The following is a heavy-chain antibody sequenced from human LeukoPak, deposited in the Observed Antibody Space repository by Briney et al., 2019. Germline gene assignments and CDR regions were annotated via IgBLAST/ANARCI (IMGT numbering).Heavy chain of an antibody. D-gene: IGHD1-26*01. Sequence: GGSLRLSCAASGFTFSSYAMSWVRQAPGKGLEWVSAISGSGGSTYYADSVKGRFTISRDNAKNSLYLQMNSLRAEDTAVYYCARDGWELFLLFDYWGQGTLVTVSS. CDR3: ARDGWELFLLFDY. CDR2: ISGSGGST. J-gene: IGHJ4*02. V-gene: IGHV3-23*01. CDR1: GFTFSSYA.